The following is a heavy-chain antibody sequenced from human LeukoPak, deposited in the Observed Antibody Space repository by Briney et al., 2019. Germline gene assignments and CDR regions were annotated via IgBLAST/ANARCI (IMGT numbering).Heavy chain of an antibody. Sequence: SGGSLRLSCAASGFTFDDYGMSWVRQAPGKGLDWVSGINWNGGSTGYADSVKGRFTISRDNAKNSLYLQMNSLRAEDTALYYCARRPLSSSWYYFDYWGQGTLVTVSS. D-gene: IGHD6-13*01. J-gene: IGHJ4*02. V-gene: IGHV3-20*04. CDR2: INWNGGST. CDR3: ARRPLSSSWYYFDY. CDR1: GFTFDDYG.